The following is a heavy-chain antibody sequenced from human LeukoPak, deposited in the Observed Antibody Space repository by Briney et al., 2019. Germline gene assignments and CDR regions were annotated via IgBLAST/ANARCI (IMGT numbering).Heavy chain of an antibody. V-gene: IGHV3-66*01. CDR1: GFTVSSNY. Sequence: PGGSLRLSCGASGFTVSSNYMSWVRQAPGKGLEWVSVIYSGGSTYYADSVKGRFTISRDNSKNTLYLQMNSLRAEDTAVYYCARGFWSGYLDYWGQGTLVTVSS. CDR3: ARGFWSGYLDY. CDR2: IYSGGST. D-gene: IGHD3-3*01. J-gene: IGHJ4*02.